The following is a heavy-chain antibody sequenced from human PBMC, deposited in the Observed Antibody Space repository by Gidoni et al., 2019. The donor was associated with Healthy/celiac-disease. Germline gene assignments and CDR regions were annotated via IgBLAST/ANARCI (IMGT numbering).Heavy chain of an antibody. J-gene: IGHJ3*02. D-gene: IGHD3-3*01. Sequence: EVQLVESGGGLVKQGRSLRLSCTASGFTFGDYAMSWFRQAPGKGLEWVGFIRSKAYGGTTEYAASVKGRFTISRDDSKSIAYLQMNSLKTEDTAVYYCTTYYDFWSGYYVSPPEHAFDIWGQGTMVTVSS. V-gene: IGHV3-49*05. CDR1: GFTFGDYA. CDR2: IRSKAYGGTT. CDR3: TTYYDFWSGYYVSPPEHAFDI.